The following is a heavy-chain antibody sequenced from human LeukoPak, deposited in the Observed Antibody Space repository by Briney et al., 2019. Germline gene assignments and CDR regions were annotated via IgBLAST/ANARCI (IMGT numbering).Heavy chain of an antibody. CDR3: AREALHWNDGAD. J-gene: IGHJ4*02. D-gene: IGHD1-1*01. Sequence: GSLRLSCAASGFSFSGYWMSWVRQTPGKGLEWLANISQDGSEIKYVDSVKGRFTIPRDNAKNSLYLQMNSLRADDTALYYCAREALHWNDGADWGRGTLVTVSS. CDR2: ISQDGSEI. CDR1: GFSFSGYW. V-gene: IGHV3-7*01.